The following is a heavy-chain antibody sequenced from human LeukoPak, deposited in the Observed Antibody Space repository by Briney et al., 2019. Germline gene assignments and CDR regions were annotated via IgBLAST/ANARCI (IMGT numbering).Heavy chain of an antibody. J-gene: IGHJ4*02. CDR2: ISYDGRTK. Sequence: GGSPRLSCAASGFTFSSYGMQWVRQAPGKGLEWVAIISYDGRTKYYGESVRGRFTISRDNSKNTVYLQMNSLRTDDTAVYYCARDRDFGVVTPWCDYWGQGILVTVSS. CDR3: ARDRDFGVVTPWCDY. CDR1: GFTFSSYG. D-gene: IGHD3-3*01. V-gene: IGHV3-30*03.